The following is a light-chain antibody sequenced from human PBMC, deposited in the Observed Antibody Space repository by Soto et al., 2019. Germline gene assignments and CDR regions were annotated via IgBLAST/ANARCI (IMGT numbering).Light chain of an antibody. J-gene: IGKJ4*01. CDR3: QQYGGSPLVT. V-gene: IGKV3-20*01. Sequence: ETVLTQSPGTLSLSPGERATLSCRASQSLSSGYLAWYQQRPGQAPRLLISGASSRAPGIPDRFSGTGSGTEFTLSISRLEPEDFAVYYCQQYGGSPLVTFGGRTKVEIK. CDR2: GAS. CDR1: QSLSSGY.